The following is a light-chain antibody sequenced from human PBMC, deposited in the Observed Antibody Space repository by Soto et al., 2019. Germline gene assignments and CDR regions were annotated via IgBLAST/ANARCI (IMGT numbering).Light chain of an antibody. CDR3: QTWGTGIRV. CDR2: LNSDGSH. V-gene: IGLV4-69*01. Sequence: QSVLTQSPSASASLGASVKLTCTLSSGHSSYAIAWHQQRPEKGPRFLMKLNSDGSHSKGDGIPDRFSGSSSGAERYLTISSHQSEDEADYYCQTWGTGIRVFGGGTKLTVL. J-gene: IGLJ3*02. CDR1: SGHSSYA.